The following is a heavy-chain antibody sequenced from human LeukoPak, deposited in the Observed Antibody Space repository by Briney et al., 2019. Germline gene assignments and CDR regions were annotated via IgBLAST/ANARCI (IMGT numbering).Heavy chain of an antibody. Sequence: ASVKVSCKASGYTLTGYYMHWVRQAPGQGLEWMGWINPNSGGTNYAQKFQGRVTMTRDTSISTAYMELSRLRSDDTAVYYCARDPGYYDSSGYPVFGYWGQGTLVTVSS. CDR2: INPNSGGT. V-gene: IGHV1-2*02. CDR3: ARDPGYYDSSGYPVFGY. J-gene: IGHJ4*02. CDR1: GYTLTGYY. D-gene: IGHD3-22*01.